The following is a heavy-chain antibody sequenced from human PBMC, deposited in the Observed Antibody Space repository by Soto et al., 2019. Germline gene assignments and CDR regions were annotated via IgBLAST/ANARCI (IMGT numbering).Heavy chain of an antibody. D-gene: IGHD3-22*01. CDR3: AKDTFYHDSSGYYVFDY. J-gene: IGHJ4*02. CDR1: GFTFSSYG. V-gene: IGHV3-30*18. CDR2: ISYDGSKK. Sequence: VGSLRLSCAASGFTFSSYGIHWVRQAPGKGLEWVAVISYDGSKKNYLDSVKGRFTISRDNSKNTMYLEMNSLRAEDTAVYYCAKDTFYHDSSGYYVFDYWGQGTLVTVSS.